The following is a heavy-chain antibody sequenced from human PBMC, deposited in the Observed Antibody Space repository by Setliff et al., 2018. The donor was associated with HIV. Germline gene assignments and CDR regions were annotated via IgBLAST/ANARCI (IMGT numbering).Heavy chain of an antibody. Sequence: SLTISCAASGFSFSGYGMHWVRQAPGKGLEWLAVIWYDGSNKYYTDSVQGRITISRDNSENMLYLRMNSLRAEDTAVYFCARGPDCSGGSCYLGFDYWGQGTLVTVSS. CDR3: ARGPDCSGGSCYLGFDY. D-gene: IGHD2-15*01. CDR2: IWYDGSNK. V-gene: IGHV3-33*01. J-gene: IGHJ4*02. CDR1: GFSFSGYG.